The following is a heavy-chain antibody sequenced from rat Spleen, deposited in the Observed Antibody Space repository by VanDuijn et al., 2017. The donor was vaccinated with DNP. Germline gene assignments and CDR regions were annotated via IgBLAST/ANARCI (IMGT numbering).Heavy chain of an antibody. V-gene: IGHV3-1*01. Sequence: EVQLQESGPGLVKPSQSLSLTCSVTGYSITSNYWGWIRKFPGNKMEWMGYINYSGITSFSPSLKSRISITRDTSKNQFFLQLNSVTTEDTATYYCARWPLAYWGQGTLVTVSS. CDR3: ARWPLAY. CDR1: GYSITSNY. D-gene: IGHD3-1*01. CDR2: INYSGIT. J-gene: IGHJ3*01.